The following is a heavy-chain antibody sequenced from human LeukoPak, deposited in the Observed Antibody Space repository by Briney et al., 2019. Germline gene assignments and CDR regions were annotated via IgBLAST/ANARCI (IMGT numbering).Heavy chain of an antibody. J-gene: IGHJ4*02. V-gene: IGHV4-39*01. D-gene: IGHD4-23*01. CDR3: ARYVVTRGYSFDY. CDR2: IYYSGTT. CDR1: GGSISSSSYY. Sequence: PSETLPLTCTVSGGSISSSSYYWGWVRQPPGKGPEWIGTIYYSGTTYYNPSLKSRVTVSVDTSKNQFSLRLSSVTAADTAVYFCARYVVTRGYSFDYWGQGTLVTVSS.